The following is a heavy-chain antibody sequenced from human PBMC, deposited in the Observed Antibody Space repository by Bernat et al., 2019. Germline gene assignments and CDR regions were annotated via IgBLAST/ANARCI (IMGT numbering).Heavy chain of an antibody. CDR2: ISYDGSNK. CDR3: AKVCWGLWFGELLCRDQFDY. CDR1: GFTFSSYG. Sequence: QVQLVESGGGVVQPGRSLRLSCAASGFTFSSYGMHWVRQAPGKGLEWVAVISYDGSNKYYADSVKGRFTISRDNSKNTLYLQMNSLRAEDTAGYYCAKVCWGLWFGELLCRDQFDYCGEGTLVAV. V-gene: IGHV3-30*18. J-gene: IGHJ4*02. D-gene: IGHD3-10*01.